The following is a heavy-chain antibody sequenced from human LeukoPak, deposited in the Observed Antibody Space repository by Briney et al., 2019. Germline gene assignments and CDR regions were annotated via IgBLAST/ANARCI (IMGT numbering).Heavy chain of an antibody. CDR2: IYYNGRT. J-gene: IGHJ4*02. V-gene: IGHV4-39*01. CDR3: ARLNGVAGHFDY. CDR1: GGSISSSSYY. D-gene: IGHD6-19*01. Sequence: PAETLSLTCTVSGGSISSSSYYWGWLRQPPGKGLEWIGSIYYNGRTYYNPSLKSRVTISVDTSKNQFSLKLSSVTAADTAVYYCARLNGVAGHFDYWGQGTLVTVSS.